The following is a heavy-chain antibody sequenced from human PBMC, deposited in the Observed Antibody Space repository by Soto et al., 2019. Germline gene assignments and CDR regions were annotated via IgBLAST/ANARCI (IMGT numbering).Heavy chain of an antibody. V-gene: IGHV4-39*01. CDR3: ARLWSGYLDWFDP. Sequence: SETLSLTCSVSGGYIRSSFYWGWIRQPPGKGLEWIGTIYYSGTTYYNPSLKSRVTISVDTSNNQFSLKLNSVTAADTAMYYCARLWSGYLDWFDPWGQGTLVTVSS. CDR2: IYYSGTT. CDR1: GGYIRSSFY. J-gene: IGHJ5*02. D-gene: IGHD3-3*01.